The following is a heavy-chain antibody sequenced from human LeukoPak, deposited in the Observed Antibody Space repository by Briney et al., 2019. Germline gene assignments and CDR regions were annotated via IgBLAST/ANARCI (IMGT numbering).Heavy chain of an antibody. CDR3: ARDLGRIVGATGGLAFDI. D-gene: IGHD1-26*01. CDR1: AGSISSSGYY. Sequence: PSETLSLTCNVSAGSISSSGYYWCWVRQHPGKGLEWIGYIYYSGSTYYNPSLQSRVYISIDKSKIQFSLKLSSVTAADTAVYYCARDLGRIVGATGGLAFDIWGQGTMVTVSS. V-gene: IGHV4-31*03. J-gene: IGHJ3*02. CDR2: IYYSGST.